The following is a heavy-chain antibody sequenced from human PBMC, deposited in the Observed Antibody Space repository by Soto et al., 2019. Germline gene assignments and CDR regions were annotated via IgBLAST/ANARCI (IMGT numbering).Heavy chain of an antibody. Sequence: GGSLRLSCAASGFTFSSYWMSWVRQAPGKGLEWVANIKQDGSEKYYVDSVKGRFTISRDNAKNSLYLQMNSLRAEDTAVYYCAREWGDDYGDYVDYFDYWGQGTLVTVSS. CDR1: GFTFSSYW. V-gene: IGHV3-7*01. CDR2: IKQDGSEK. D-gene: IGHD4-17*01. CDR3: AREWGDDYGDYVDYFDY. J-gene: IGHJ4*02.